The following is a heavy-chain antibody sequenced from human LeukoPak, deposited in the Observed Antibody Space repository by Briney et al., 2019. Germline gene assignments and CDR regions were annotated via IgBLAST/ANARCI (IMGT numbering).Heavy chain of an antibody. J-gene: IGHJ4*02. Sequence: GGSLRLSCAASGFTFSSYAMHWVRQAPGKGLEWVGFIRSKAYGGTTEYAASVKGRFAISRDDSKSIAYLQMNSLKTEDTAVYYCTRWTYGYGDYWGQGSLVTVSS. D-gene: IGHD5-18*01. CDR1: GFTFSSYA. V-gene: IGHV3-49*04. CDR3: TRWTYGYGDY. CDR2: IRSKAYGGTT.